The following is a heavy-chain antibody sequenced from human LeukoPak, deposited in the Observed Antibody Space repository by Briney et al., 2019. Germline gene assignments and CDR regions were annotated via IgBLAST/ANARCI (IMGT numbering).Heavy chain of an antibody. Sequence: GASVKVSCKASGYTFTGYYMHWVRQAPGQGLEWMGWINPNSGGTNYAQKFQGRVTMTRDTSISTAYKELSRLRSDDTAVYYCARPGGYSGYDSDTAMANHWGQGTLVTVSS. V-gene: IGHV1-2*02. J-gene: IGHJ5*02. D-gene: IGHD5-12*01. CDR1: GYTFTGYY. CDR3: ARPGGYSGYDSDTAMANH. CDR2: INPNSGGT.